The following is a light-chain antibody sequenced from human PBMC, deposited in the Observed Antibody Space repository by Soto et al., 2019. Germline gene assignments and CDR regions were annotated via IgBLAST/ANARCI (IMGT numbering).Light chain of an antibody. CDR1: QDINSY. Sequence: DIQLTQSPSFLSASVGDRVTIACRASQDINSYLAWYQQKPGKAPKLLIYPASTLQSGVPSRFSGSGSGTEFTLTVTSLQPEDFASYFCQQYDKYSTFGHGTKVDIK. CDR2: PAS. J-gene: IGKJ1*01. CDR3: QQYDKYST. V-gene: IGKV1-9*01.